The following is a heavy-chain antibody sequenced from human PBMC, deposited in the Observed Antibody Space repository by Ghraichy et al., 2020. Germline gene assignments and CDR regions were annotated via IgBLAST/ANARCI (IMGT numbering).Heavy chain of an antibody. D-gene: IGHD4-17*01. Sequence: SETLSLTCTVSGGSISSYYWSWIRQPPGKGLEWIGYIYYSGSTNYNPSLKSRVTISVDTSKNQFSLKLSSVTAADTAVYYCARLRTYGDWYFDYWGQGTLVTVSS. CDR3: ARLRTYGDWYFDY. V-gene: IGHV4-59*01. CDR2: IYYSGST. CDR1: GGSISSYY. J-gene: IGHJ4*02.